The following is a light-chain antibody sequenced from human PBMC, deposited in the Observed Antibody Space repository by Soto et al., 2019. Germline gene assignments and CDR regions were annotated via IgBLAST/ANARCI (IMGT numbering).Light chain of an antibody. V-gene: IGKV1-33*01. CDR2: DAF. CDR3: QQYDNLPSS. J-gene: IGKJ3*01. Sequence: DIQMTQSPSYLSASVGDRVTITCQASQDINNYLNWYQQKPGKAPKLLIYDAFILETGVPSRFSGSGSGTDFTFTISSLQPEAIETYYCQQYDNLPSSFGPGTKVDLK. CDR1: QDINNY.